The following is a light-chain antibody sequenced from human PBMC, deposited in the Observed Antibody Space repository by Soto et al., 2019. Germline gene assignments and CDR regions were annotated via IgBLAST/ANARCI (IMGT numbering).Light chain of an antibody. J-gene: IGKJ5*01. V-gene: IGKV1-39*01. Sequence: DIQMTQSPSSLSASVGDRVTITCRANQSISGYLNWYQQKPGKAPKLLMSAVSSLQSGVPSRFSGSGSGTDFTLTITSLQPEDFATYYCQQSYSTPFAFGQGTRLEIK. CDR2: AVS. CDR1: QSISGY. CDR3: QQSYSTPFA.